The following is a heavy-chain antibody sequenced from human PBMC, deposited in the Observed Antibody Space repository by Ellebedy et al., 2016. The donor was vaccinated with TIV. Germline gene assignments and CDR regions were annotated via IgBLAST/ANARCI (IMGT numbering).Heavy chain of an antibody. D-gene: IGHD4-17*01. CDR2: IYQDGSEK. Sequence: GESLKISCAASGFSFRSYWMSWVRQAPGKGLEWVANIYQDGSEKHYVDSVEGRFTISRDNANNILYLQMKSLRAEDTAVYYCARRGSYGDYAVHVNSWFDSWGQGTPVTVAP. CDR1: GFSFRSYW. J-gene: IGHJ5*01. CDR3: ARRGSYGDYAVHVNSWFDS. V-gene: IGHV3-7*01.